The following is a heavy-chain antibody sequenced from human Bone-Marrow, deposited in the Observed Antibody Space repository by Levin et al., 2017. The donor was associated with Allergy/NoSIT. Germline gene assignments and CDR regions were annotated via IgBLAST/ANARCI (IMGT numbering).Heavy chain of an antibody. D-gene: IGHD3-22*01. CDR2: ISPGESDT. CDR1: GYSFANYW. CDR3: ARLGYFDSAGDDFDV. J-gene: IGHJ3*01. Sequence: GGSLRLSCKAFGYSFANYWIAWVRQMPGKGLEWMGLISPGESDTRYSPSFQGQVTFSADKSITTAYVHWRSLTASDTAMYYCARLGYFDSAGDDFDVWGQGTMVTVS. V-gene: IGHV5-51*01.